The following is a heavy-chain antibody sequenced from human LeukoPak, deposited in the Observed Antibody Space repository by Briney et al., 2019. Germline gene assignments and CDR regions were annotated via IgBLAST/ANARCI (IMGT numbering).Heavy chain of an antibody. J-gene: IGHJ4*02. CDR1: GGSFSGYY. D-gene: IGHD5-12*01. CDR3: ARGSSGDARTHFDY. Sequence: SGTLSLTCAVYGGSFSGYYWSWIRQPPGKGLEWIGEINHSGSTNYNPSLKSRVTISVDTSKNQFSLKLSSVTATDTAVYYCARGSSGDARTHFDYWGQGTLVTVSS. V-gene: IGHV4-34*01. CDR2: INHSGST.